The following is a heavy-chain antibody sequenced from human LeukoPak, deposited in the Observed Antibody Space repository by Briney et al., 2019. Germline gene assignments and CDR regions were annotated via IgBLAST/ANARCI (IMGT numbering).Heavy chain of an antibody. CDR1: GVSISSSNSY. V-gene: IGHV4-39*01. J-gene: IGHJ4*02. D-gene: IGHD3/OR15-3a*01. CDR2: IYYSGNT. Sequence: QTSETLSLTCTVSGVSISSSNSYWGWIRQPPVKGLEWIGSIYYSGNTYYNASLKSQVSISIDTSKNQFSLRLTSVTAADTAVYYCARQTGSGLFILPGGQGTLVTVSS. CDR3: ARQTGSGLFILP.